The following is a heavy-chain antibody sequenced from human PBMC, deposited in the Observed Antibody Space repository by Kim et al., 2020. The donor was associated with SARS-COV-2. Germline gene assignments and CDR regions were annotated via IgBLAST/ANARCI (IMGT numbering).Heavy chain of an antibody. V-gene: IGHV7-4-1*02. J-gene: IGHJ5*02. CDR1: GYTFTSYA. CDR3: ARAKEISKKKNSSGPHP. D-gene: IGHD3-22*01. Sequence: ASVKVSCKASGYTFTSYAMNWVRQAPGQGLEWMGWINTNTGNPTYAQGFTGRFVFSLDTSVSTAYLQISSLKAEDTAVYYCARAKEISKKKNSSGPHPWGQGTLVTVSS. CDR2: INTNTGNP.